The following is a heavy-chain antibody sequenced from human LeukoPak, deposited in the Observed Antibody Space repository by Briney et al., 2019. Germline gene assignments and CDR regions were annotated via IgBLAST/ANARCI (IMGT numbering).Heavy chain of an antibody. V-gene: IGHV3-7*03. CDR1: EFTFSSYS. CDR2: INHNGNVN. CDR3: ARGGGLDV. J-gene: IGHJ6*02. D-gene: IGHD3-16*01. Sequence: PGGSLRLSCAASEFTFSSYSMNWARQAPGKGLEWVASINHNGNVNYYVDSVKGRFAISRDNAKNSLYLQMSNLGAEDTAVYFCARGGGLDVWGQGATVTVSS.